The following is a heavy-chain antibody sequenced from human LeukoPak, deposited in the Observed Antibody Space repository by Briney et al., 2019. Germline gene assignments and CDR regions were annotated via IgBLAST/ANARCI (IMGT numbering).Heavy chain of an antibody. CDR1: GFMFSNFA. D-gene: IGHD6-19*01. CDR3: AKCDPSSGWLIDY. J-gene: IGHJ4*02. CDR2: IYYSGGNT. V-gene: IGHV3-23*01. Sequence: GGSLRLSCAASGFMFSNFAMSWVRQAPGKGLEWVSTIYYSGGNTYSADSVKGRFTISRDNSKNTLYLQMNSLRAEDTAVYYCAKCDPSSGWLIDYWGQGTLVTVSS.